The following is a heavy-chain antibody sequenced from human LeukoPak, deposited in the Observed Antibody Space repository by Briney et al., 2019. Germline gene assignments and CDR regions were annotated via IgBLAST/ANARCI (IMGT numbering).Heavy chain of an antibody. V-gene: IGHV1-18*01. J-gene: IGHJ6*02. CDR3: AATLGLSDYDFWSGYFSGKYYYYGLDV. Sequence: ASVKVSCKASGYTFTSYGISWVRQAPGQGLEWMGWISAYNGNTNYAQKLQGRVTMTTDTSTSTAYMELSSLRSEDTAVYYCAATLGLSDYDFWSGYFSGKYYYYGLDVWGQGTTVTVSS. CDR1: GYTFTSYG. CDR2: ISAYNGNT. D-gene: IGHD3-3*01.